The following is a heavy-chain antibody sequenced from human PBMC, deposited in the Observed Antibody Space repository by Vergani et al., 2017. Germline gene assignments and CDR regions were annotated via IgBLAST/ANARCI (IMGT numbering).Heavy chain of an antibody. D-gene: IGHD5-12*01. CDR1: GFTFSSYA. Sequence: EVQLVESGGGLVQPGGSLRLSCAASGFTFSSYAMHWVRQAPGKGLEYVSAISSNGGSTYYANSVKGRFTISRDNSKNTLYLQMSSLRAEDTAVYYCARKPVDNAGYWGQGTLVTVSS. J-gene: IGHJ4*02. V-gene: IGHV3-64*01. CDR2: ISSNGGST. CDR3: ARKPVDNAGY.